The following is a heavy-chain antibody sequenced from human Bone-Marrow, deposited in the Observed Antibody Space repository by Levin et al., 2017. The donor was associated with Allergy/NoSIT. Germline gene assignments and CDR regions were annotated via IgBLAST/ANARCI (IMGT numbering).Heavy chain of an antibody. Sequence: GGSLILSCAVSGFTVYNNYMSWVRQAPGKGLEWVSLIYSGGTTQYADSVKGRFTISRDSSKNTLYLQMNSLTPEDTAMYYCARIAPLTANGYWGQGTLVTVSS. CDR2: IYSGGTT. V-gene: IGHV3-66*01. D-gene: IGHD2-8*01. CDR3: ARIAPLTANGY. J-gene: IGHJ4*02. CDR1: GFTVYNNY.